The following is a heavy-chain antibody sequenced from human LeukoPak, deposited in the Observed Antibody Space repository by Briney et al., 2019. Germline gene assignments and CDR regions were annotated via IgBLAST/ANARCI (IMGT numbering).Heavy chain of an antibody. Sequence: GASVKVSCKASGYTFTSYDINWVRQATGQGLEWMGWMNPNSGNTGYAQKFQGRVTITADKSTSTAYMELSSLRSEDTAVYYCARDYYDSSGYYSYYYYGMDVWGQGTAVTVSS. CDR3: ARDYYDSSGYYSYYYYGMDV. CDR1: GYTFTSYD. V-gene: IGHV1-8*01. J-gene: IGHJ6*02. CDR2: MNPNSGNT. D-gene: IGHD3-22*01.